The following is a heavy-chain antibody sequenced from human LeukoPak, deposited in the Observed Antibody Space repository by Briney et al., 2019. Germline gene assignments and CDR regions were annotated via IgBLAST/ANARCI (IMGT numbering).Heavy chain of an antibody. CDR3: ASESYYDSSGAEY. J-gene: IGHJ4*02. CDR1: GGSFSGYY. Sequence: SETLSLTCAVYGGSFSGYYWSWIRQPPGKGLEWIGEINHSGSTNYNPSLKSRVTISVDTSKNQLSLKLSSVTAADTAVYYCASESYYDSSGAEYWGQGTLVTVSS. CDR2: INHSGST. V-gene: IGHV4-34*01. D-gene: IGHD3-22*01.